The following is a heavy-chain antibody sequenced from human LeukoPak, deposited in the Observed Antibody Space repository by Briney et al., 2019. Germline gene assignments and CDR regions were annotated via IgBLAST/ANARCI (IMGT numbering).Heavy chain of an antibody. J-gene: IGHJ4*02. CDR2: IYYSGST. V-gene: IGHV4-61*01. CDR1: GGSVSSGSYY. D-gene: IGHD3-10*01. CDR3: AIWFGELFLDY. Sequence: PSETLSLTCTVSGGSVSSGSYYWSWIRQPPGKGLEWIGYIYYSGSTNYNPSLKSRVTISVDTSKNQFSLKLSSVTAADTAVYYCAIWFGELFLDYWGQGTLVTVSS.